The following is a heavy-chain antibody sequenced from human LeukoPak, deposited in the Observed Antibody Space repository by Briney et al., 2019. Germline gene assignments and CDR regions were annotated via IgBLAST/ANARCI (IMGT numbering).Heavy chain of an antibody. CDR3: ARDTYPDERWLQLPTGY. CDR1: GFTFDDYA. D-gene: IGHD5-24*01. Sequence: GGSLRLSCAASGFTFDDYAMHWVRQAPGKGLEWVSLISGDGVTTYYADSVKGRFTISRDNSKNSLYLQMNSLRTEDTALYYCARDTYPDERWLQLPTGYWGPGTLVTVSS. J-gene: IGHJ4*02. V-gene: IGHV3-43*02. CDR2: ISGDGVTT.